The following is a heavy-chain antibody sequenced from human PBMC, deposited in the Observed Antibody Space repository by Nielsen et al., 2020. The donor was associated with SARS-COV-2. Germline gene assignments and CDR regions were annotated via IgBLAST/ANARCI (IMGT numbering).Heavy chain of an antibody. CDR3: AKDPYAEPAIAAGPLDV. Sequence: GESLKISCTASGFTFSTYGMHWVRQAPGKGLEWVATISNDGSNKYYPDSMKGRFTISRDNSMLYLQMNSLRAEDTAVYYCAKDPYAEPAIAAGPLDVWGQGTTVIVS. CDR2: ISNDGSNK. D-gene: IGHD6-13*01. J-gene: IGHJ6*02. V-gene: IGHV3-30*18. CDR1: GFTFSTYG.